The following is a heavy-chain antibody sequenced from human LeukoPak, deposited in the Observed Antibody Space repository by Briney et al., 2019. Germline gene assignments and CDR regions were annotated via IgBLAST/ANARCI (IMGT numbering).Heavy chain of an antibody. D-gene: IGHD1-14*01. V-gene: IGHV3-15*07. CDR1: GFTFSNAW. CDR3: TTAALRRRNDY. CDR2: IKSKTDGGTT. Sequence: GGSLRLPCAASGFTFSNAWMNWVRQAPGKGLEWVCRIKSKTDGGTTDYAAPVKGRFTISGDDSKNTLYLQMNSLKTEDTAVYYCTTAALRRRNDYWGQGTLVTVSS. J-gene: IGHJ4*02.